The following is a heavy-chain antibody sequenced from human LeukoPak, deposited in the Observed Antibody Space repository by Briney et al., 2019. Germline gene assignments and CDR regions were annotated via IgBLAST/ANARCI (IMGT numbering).Heavy chain of an antibody. D-gene: IGHD6-6*01. CDR1: GYTFTSYY. Sequence: GASVKVSCKASGYTFTSYYMHWVRQAPGQGLEWMGGIIPIFGTANYAQKFQGRVTITADESTSTAYMELSSLRSEDTAVYYCARSNLAAARPTHFDYWGQGTLVTVSS. CDR2: IIPIFGTA. J-gene: IGHJ4*02. V-gene: IGHV1-69*13. CDR3: ARSNLAAARPTHFDY.